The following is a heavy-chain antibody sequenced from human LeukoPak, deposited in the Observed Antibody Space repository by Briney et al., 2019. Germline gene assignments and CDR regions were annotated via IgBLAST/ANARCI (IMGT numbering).Heavy chain of an antibody. CDR3: ARSRSGLVLDY. D-gene: IGHD3-22*01. Sequence: GGSLRLSCAASGFTFSSYSMNWVRQAPGKGLEWVSSISSSGSYIYYADSVKGRFTFSRDNAKNSLYLQMDSLRAEDTAVYYCARSRSGLVLDYWGQGTLVAVSS. V-gene: IGHV3-21*01. CDR1: GFTFSSYS. J-gene: IGHJ4*02. CDR2: ISSSGSYI.